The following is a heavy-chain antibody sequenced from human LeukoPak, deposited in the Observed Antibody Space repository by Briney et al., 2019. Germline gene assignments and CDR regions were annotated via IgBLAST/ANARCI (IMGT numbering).Heavy chain of an antibody. D-gene: IGHD3-3*01. CDR3: ARDRSLWSGYSPFGY. J-gene: IGHJ4*02. V-gene: IGHV3-30*01. CDR2: ISYDGSNK. Sequence: GGSLRLSCAASGFTFSSYAMHWVRQAPGKGLEWVAVISYDGSNKYYADSVKGRFTISRDNSKNTLYLQMNSLRAEDTTVYYCARDRSLWSGYSPFGYWGQGTLVTVSS. CDR1: GFTFSSYA.